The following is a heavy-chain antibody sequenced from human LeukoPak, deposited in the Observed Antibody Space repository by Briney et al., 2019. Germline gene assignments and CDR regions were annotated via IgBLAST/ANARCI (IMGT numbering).Heavy chain of an antibody. D-gene: IGHD1-26*01. V-gene: IGHV4-39*01. Sequence: SETLPLTCTVSGGSISSSSYYWGWIRQPPGKGLEWIGSIYYSGSTYYNPSLKSRVTISVDTSKNQFSLKLSSVTAADTAVYYCARVRLRIVGAWFDPWGQGTLVTVSS. CDR2: IYYSGST. J-gene: IGHJ5*02. CDR1: GGSISSSSYY. CDR3: ARVRLRIVGAWFDP.